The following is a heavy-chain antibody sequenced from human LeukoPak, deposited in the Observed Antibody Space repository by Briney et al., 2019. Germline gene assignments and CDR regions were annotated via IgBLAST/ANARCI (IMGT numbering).Heavy chain of an antibody. Sequence: GGSLRLSCAASGFTFSSYAMSWVRRAPGKGLEWVSGISGSGGSTYYADSVKGRVTISRDNSKNTLYLQMNSLRAEDTAVYYCAKDSRRGYSYGPAAYWGQGTLVTVAS. CDR3: AKDSRRGYSYGPAAY. J-gene: IGHJ4*02. CDR1: GFTFSSYA. CDR2: ISGSGGST. V-gene: IGHV3-23*01. D-gene: IGHD5-18*01.